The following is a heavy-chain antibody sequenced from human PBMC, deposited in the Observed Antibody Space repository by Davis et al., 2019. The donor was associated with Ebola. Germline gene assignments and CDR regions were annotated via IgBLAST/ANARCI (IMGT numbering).Heavy chain of an antibody. CDR2: INPNSGGT. V-gene: IGHV1-2*02. J-gene: IGHJ5*02. Sequence: ASVKVSCKASGYTFTGYYMHWVRQAPGQGLEWMGWINPNSGGTNYAQKFQGRVTMTRDTSISTAYMELSSLRSEDTAVYYCARVTSHTAMARFDPWGQGTLVTVSS. D-gene: IGHD5-18*01. CDR1: GYTFTGYY. CDR3: ARVTSHTAMARFDP.